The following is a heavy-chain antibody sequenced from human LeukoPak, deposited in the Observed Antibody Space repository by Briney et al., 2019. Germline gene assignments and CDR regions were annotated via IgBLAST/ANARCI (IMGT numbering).Heavy chain of an antibody. J-gene: IGHJ3*02. CDR3: ARTTSYYYDSSGYYLANAFDI. CDR2: INHSGST. CDR1: GGSFSGYY. Sequence: SETLSLTCAVYGGSFSGYYWSWIRQPPGKGLEWIGEINHSGSTNYNPSLKSRVTISVDTSKNQFSLKLSSVTAADTAVYYCARTTSYYYDSSGYYLANAFDIWGQGTMVTVSS. D-gene: IGHD3-22*01. V-gene: IGHV4-34*01.